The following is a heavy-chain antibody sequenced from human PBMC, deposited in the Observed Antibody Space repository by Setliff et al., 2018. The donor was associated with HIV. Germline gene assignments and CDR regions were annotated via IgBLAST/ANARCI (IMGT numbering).Heavy chain of an antibody. CDR2: INHSGST. CDR3: ARSGALATSTWSPFDY. V-gene: IGHV4-34*01. D-gene: IGHD6-19*01. J-gene: IGHJ4*01. Sequence: SETLSLTCAVYGGSFSGYVWSWSRQSPGKGLQWIGEINHSGSTTYNPSLKSRVTISVDTSKNQFSLKLSAVTAADTALYYCARSGALATSTWSPFDYWGHGNQVTVSS. CDR1: GGSFSGYV.